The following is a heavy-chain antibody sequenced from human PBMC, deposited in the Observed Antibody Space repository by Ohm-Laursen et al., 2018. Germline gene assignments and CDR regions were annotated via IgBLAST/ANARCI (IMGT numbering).Heavy chain of an antibody. J-gene: IGHJ3*02. D-gene: IGHD3-16*01. V-gene: IGHV3-7*03. Sequence: SLRLSCAASGFTFSNYWMSWVRQAPGKGLEWVANIKQDGSEKYYVDSVKGRFTISRDNAKNSLYLQMNSLRAEDTAVYYCARDGGSYQDDVFDIWGQGTMVTVSS. CDR3: ARDGGSYQDDVFDI. CDR1: GFTFSNYW. CDR2: IKQDGSEK.